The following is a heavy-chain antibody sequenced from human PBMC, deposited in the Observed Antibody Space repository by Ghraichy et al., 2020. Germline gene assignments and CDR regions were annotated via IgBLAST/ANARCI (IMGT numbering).Heavy chain of an antibody. CDR1: GDSVNSKIHY. CDR2: IDYSGGT. J-gene: IGHJ4*02. D-gene: IGHD1-1*01. Sequence: ETLSLTCTVSGDSVNSKIHYWTWFRQPAGKSLELLGYIDYSGGTKYNPSLRGRVTIVLDTSKNNFSLKLRSVAAADTAVYYCARGGFWNYFDYWGPGTLVTVSS. CDR3: ARGGFWNYFDY. V-gene: IGHV4-61*03.